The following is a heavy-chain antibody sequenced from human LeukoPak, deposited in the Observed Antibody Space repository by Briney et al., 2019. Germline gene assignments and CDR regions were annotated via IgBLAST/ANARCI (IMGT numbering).Heavy chain of an antibody. V-gene: IGHV3-21*01. CDR1: GFIFSSYS. J-gene: IGHJ2*01. Sequence: KPGGSLRLSGAASGFIFSSYSMNWVRQARGKGLECVSSISSSSSYIYYADSVKGRFTISRDNAKNSLYLQMNSLRAEDTAVYYCAREDGAAVAGSWYFDLWGRGTLVTVSS. D-gene: IGHD6-19*01. CDR2: ISSSSSYI. CDR3: AREDGAAVAGSWYFDL.